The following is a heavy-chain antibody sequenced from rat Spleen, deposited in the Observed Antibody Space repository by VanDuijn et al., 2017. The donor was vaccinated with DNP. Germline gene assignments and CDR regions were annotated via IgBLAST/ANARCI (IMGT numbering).Heavy chain of an antibody. CDR1: VYPITSNY. D-gene: IGHD1-7*01. Sequence: EVHLQESGSALVKPSQSPSLTCSVTVYPITSNYWGCVRKFPGNKMEYIGHISYRGSTNYNPSLKSRVSITRDTSKNHFFLHLNSVTTEDTASDYCARWTRYLDYWGQGVMVTVSS. CDR2: ISYRGST. V-gene: IGHV3-1*01. CDR3: ARWTRYLDY. J-gene: IGHJ2*01.